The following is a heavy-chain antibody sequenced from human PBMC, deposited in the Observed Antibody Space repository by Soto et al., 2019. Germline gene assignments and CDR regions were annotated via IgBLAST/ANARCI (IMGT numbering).Heavy chain of an antibody. V-gene: IGHV4-4*02. CDR3: ANWGIAVAGNRSDH. D-gene: IGHD6-19*01. CDR2: VYHSGSTT. J-gene: IGHJ4*02. CDR1: GGSISSSYW. Sequence: QVQLQESGPGLVKPSGTLSLTCAVSGGSISSSYWWTWVRQPPGKGLEWIGEVYHSGSTTNYNPSLDSRVTISVVKSKNHFGQNVSSVTAEETAVYYCANWGIAVAGNRSDHWGQGTLVTVSS.